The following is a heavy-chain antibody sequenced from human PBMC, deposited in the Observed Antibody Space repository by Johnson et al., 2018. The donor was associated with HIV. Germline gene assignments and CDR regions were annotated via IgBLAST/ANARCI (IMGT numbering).Heavy chain of an antibody. Sequence: QVQLVESGGGVVQPGRSLRLSCAASGFTFSSYAMHWVRQAPGKGLEWVAVISYDGSNKYYSESVKGRFTISRDNSKNTLYLQMNSLRAEDTAVYYFARVTHIQLWANDAFDIWGQGTMATVSS. D-gene: IGHD5-18*01. J-gene: IGHJ3*02. CDR3: ARVTHIQLWANDAFDI. CDR2: ISYDGSNK. CDR1: GFTFSSYA. V-gene: IGHV3-30*04.